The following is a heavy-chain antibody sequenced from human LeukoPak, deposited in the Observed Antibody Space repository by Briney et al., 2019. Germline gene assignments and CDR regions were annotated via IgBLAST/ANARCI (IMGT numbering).Heavy chain of an antibody. CDR1: GYTSTGYY. Sequence: ASVKVSCKASGYTSTGYYMHWVRQAPGQGLERMGWMNPNSGNTGYAQKFRGRVTITRNTSISTAYMELSSLRSEDTAVYYCARGVGNWGQGTLVTVSS. D-gene: IGHD1-26*01. J-gene: IGHJ4*02. V-gene: IGHV1-8*03. CDR3: ARGVGN. CDR2: MNPNSGNT.